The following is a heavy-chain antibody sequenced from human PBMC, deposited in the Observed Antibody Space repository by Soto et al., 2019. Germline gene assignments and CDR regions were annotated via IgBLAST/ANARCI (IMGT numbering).Heavy chain of an antibody. Sequence: SYHRSRNKKPPGKGLEWIGSIYYSGSPYYNPSLKSRVTISVDTSKNQFSLKLSSVTAADTAVYYCARHRIVGAYYFDYWGQGTLVTVSS. V-gene: IGHV4-39*01. CDR3: ARHRIVGAYYFDY. D-gene: IGHD1-26*01. CDR2: IYYSGSP. J-gene: IGHJ4*02. CDR1: SYH.